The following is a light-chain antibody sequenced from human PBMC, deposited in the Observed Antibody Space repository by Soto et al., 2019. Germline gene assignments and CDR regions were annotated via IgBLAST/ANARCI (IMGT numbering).Light chain of an antibody. CDR3: QQYGSSPPIT. CDR2: GAS. J-gene: IGKJ5*01. Sequence: EIVLTQSPGTLSLSPGERASLSCRASQSVSSSYLAWYQQKPGQAPRLLIYGASNRATGVPERFSGSGSGTDFTLTISRLEPEYFAVYYCQQYGSSPPITFGQGTRREIK. CDR1: QSVSSSY. V-gene: IGKV3-20*01.